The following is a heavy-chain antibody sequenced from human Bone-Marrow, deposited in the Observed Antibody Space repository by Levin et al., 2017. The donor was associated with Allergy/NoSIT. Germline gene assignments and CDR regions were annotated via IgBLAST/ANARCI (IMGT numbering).Heavy chain of an antibody. CDR3: TRVYCSSTSCYAVFFQH. CDR1: GFTFDNFA. D-gene: IGHD2-2*01. CDR2: IRSNAYGGTT. Sequence: GGSLRLSCTVSGFTFDNFALTWVRQAPGKGLEWVGFIRSNAYGGTTEYAASVKGRFTISKDDSRSIAYLQMNTLKAEDTAIYYCTRVYCSSTSCYAVFFQHWGQGTLVTVSS. V-gene: IGHV3-49*04. J-gene: IGHJ1*01.